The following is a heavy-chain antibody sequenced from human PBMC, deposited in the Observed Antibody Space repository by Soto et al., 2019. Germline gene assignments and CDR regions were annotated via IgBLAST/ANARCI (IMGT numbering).Heavy chain of an antibody. CDR2: ISGSGGST. CDR1: GFTFSSYA. Sequence: VQLVESGGGVVQPGRSLRLSCAASGFTFSSYAMHWVRQAPGKGLEWVAAISGSGGSTYYADSVKGRFTIARDNSKNTLYLQMNSPRAEDTAVYYCAKDPAGDAAHTVDYWAQGTMVTVSS. CDR3: AKDPAGDAAHTVDY. V-gene: IGHV3-23*04. D-gene: IGHD2-21*02. J-gene: IGHJ4*02.